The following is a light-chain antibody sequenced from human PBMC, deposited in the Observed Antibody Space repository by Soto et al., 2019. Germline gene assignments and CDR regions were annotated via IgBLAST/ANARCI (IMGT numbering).Light chain of an antibody. J-gene: IGKJ4*01. V-gene: IGKV1-9*01. CDR2: IAS. CDR1: QGISNY. Sequence: IQLTQSPSSLSASIGDRVTITCRASQGISNYLAWYQQKPGKAPKLLTYIASTLQGGVPSRFSGSGSGTDFSLTISSLQPEDVATYYCQYLNSFPLTFGGGTKVDIK. CDR3: QYLNSFPLT.